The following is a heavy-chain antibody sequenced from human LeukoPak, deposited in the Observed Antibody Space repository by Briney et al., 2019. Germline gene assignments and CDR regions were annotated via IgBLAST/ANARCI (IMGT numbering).Heavy chain of an antibody. V-gene: IGHV3-21*01. Sequence: GGSLRLSCAASGFTFSSYSMNWVRQAPRKGLEWVSSISSSSGYIYYADSVKGRFTISRDNAKNSLYLQMNSLRAEDTAVYYCARFDYYGMDVWGQGTTVTVSS. CDR3: ARFDYYGMDV. CDR2: ISSSSGYI. J-gene: IGHJ6*02. CDR1: GFTFSSYS.